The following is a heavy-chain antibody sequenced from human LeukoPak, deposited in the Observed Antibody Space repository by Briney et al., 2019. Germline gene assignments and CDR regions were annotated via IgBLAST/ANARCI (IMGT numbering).Heavy chain of an antibody. CDR2: VKSDGTAT. Sequence: GGSLRLSCAASGFTFSSHLMQWVRQAQGTGLVWVSSVKSDGTATNYADSVKGRFTISRDNAKNTLYLQMNSLRVEDTAVYYCVRKFATGDWGQGTLVTVSS. CDR3: VRKFATGD. D-gene: IGHD1-14*01. J-gene: IGHJ4*02. V-gene: IGHV3-74*01. CDR1: GFTFSSHL.